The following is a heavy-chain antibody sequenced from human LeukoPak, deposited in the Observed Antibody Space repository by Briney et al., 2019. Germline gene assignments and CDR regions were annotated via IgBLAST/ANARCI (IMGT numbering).Heavy chain of an antibody. CDR2: IKEDGSEK. V-gene: IGHV3-7*01. CDR3: ARADSYSWYGS. CDR1: GFSFTNHW. J-gene: IGHJ4*02. Sequence: GGSLRLSCAASGFSFTNHWLTWVRQAPGKGLEWVANIKEDGSEKYYMDSVKGRFTISRDNAKNSLYLQMNSLRAEDTAVYYCARADSYSWYGSWGQGTLVTVSS. D-gene: IGHD6-13*01.